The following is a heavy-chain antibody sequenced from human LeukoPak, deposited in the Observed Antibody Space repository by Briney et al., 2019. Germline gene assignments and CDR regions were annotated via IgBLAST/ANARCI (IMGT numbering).Heavy chain of an antibody. V-gene: IGHV4-34*01. CDR1: GGSFSGYY. J-gene: IGHJ4*02. Sequence: PSETLSLTCAVYGGSFSGYYWSWIRQPPGKGLEWIGEINHSGSTNYNPSLKSRVTISVDTSKNQFSLKLSSVTAADTAVYYCTRITPKSSGWYRPFDYWGQGTQVTVSS. D-gene: IGHD6-19*01. CDR2: INHSGST. CDR3: TRITPKSSGWYRPFDY.